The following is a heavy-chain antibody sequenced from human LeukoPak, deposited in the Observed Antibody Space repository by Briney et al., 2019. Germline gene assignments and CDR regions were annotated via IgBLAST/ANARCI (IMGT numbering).Heavy chain of an antibody. J-gene: IGHJ6*02. CDR3: ARYLHSSSWTSYYYYGMDV. V-gene: IGHV1-8*01. D-gene: IGHD6-13*01. CDR1: GYTFTSYD. Sequence: GASVKVSCKASGYTFTSYDINWVRQATGQGLEWMGWMNPNSGNTGYAQKFQGRVTMTRNTSISTAYMELSSLRSEDTAVYYCARYLHSSSWTSYYYYGMDVWGQGTTVTVSS. CDR2: MNPNSGNT.